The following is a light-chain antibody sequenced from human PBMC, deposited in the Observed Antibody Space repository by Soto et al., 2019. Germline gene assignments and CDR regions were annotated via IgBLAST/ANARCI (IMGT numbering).Light chain of an antibody. CDR2: GAS. CDR1: QSVSSN. V-gene: IGKV3-15*01. CDR3: QQYNNWPGT. Sequence: EIVMTQSPATLSVSPGERATLSCRASQSVSSNLAWYQQKPGQAPRLLIYGASTRATGIPARFSGSGSGTEFTLTISSLQSEDFAVYYCQQYNNWPGTFGQGTEVE. J-gene: IGKJ1*01.